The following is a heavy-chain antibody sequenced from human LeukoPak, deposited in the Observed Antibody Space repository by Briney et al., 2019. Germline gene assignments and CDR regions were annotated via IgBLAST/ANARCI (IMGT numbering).Heavy chain of an antibody. CDR3: ARDLKMGYSSGRHSWGTGSSNDY. CDR1: GYTFTGYY. D-gene: IGHD6-19*01. J-gene: IGHJ4*02. Sequence: GASVKVSCKASGYTFTGYYLHWVRQAPGQGLEWVGWINPNSGGTNYAQKLQGRVTMTTDTSTSTAYMELRSLRSDDTAVYYCARDLKMGYSSGRHSWGTGSSNDYWGQGTLVTVSS. V-gene: IGHV1-2*02. CDR2: INPNSGGT.